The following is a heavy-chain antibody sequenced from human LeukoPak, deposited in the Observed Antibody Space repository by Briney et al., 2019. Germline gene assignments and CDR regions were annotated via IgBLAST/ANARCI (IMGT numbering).Heavy chain of an antibody. CDR3: ASVDVVVPADEESNYYYYGMDV. V-gene: IGHV4-4*02. Sequence: SETLSLTFAVSGGSISSSNWWGWVRQPPGKGLEWIGEIYHSGSTNYNPSLKSRVTISVDKSKNQFSLKLSSVTAADTAVYYCASVDVVVPADEESNYYYYGMDVWGKGTTVTVSS. CDR2: IYHSGST. CDR1: GGSISSSNW. J-gene: IGHJ6*04. D-gene: IGHD2-2*01.